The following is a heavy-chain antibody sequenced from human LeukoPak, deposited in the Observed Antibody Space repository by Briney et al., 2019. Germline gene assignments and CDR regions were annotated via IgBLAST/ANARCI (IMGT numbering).Heavy chain of an antibody. Sequence: GGSLRLSCAASGFTFSSYAMSWVRQAPGKGLEWVSAISGSGGSTYYADSVKGRFTISRDNSKNTLYLQMNSLRAEDTAVYYCANAYGSGSYYPPNFDYWGQGTLVTVSS. CDR1: GFTFSSYA. CDR2: ISGSGGST. D-gene: IGHD3-10*01. V-gene: IGHV3-23*01. J-gene: IGHJ4*02. CDR3: ANAYGSGSYYPPNFDY.